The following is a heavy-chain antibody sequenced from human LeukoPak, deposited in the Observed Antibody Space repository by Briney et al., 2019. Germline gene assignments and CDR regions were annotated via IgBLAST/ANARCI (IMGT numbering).Heavy chain of an antibody. CDR2: IYYSGST. CDR3: ARGNWGLDY. J-gene: IGHJ4*02. Sequence: SETLSLTCTVSGGSISSSSFYWGWIRQPPGKGLEWIGSIYYSGSTYYNPSLKSRVTISVDTSKNQFSLKLSSVTAADTAVYYCARGNWGLDYWGQGTLVTVSS. CDR1: GGSISSSSFY. V-gene: IGHV4-39*07. D-gene: IGHD7-27*01.